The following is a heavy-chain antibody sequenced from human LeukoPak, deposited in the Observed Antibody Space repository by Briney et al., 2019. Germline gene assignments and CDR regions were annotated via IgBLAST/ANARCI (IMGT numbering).Heavy chain of an antibody. CDR1: GFTFSSYA. Sequence: PGGSLRLSCAASGFTFSSYAMSWVRQAPGKGLEWVSAISGSGGSTYYADSVKGRFTISRDNSKNTLYLQMNSLRAEDTAVYYCAKDLPGITMIVVVEGYYFDYWGQGTLVTVSS. V-gene: IGHV3-23*01. CDR2: ISGSGGST. D-gene: IGHD3-22*01. CDR3: AKDLPGITMIVVVEGYYFDY. J-gene: IGHJ4*02.